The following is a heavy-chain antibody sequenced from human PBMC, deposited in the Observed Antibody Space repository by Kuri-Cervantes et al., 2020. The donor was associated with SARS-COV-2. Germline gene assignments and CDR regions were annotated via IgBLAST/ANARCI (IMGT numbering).Heavy chain of an antibody. D-gene: IGHD5-12*01. CDR3: TRDRRRYSGDTSHSYMDV. Sequence: GGSLRLSCVGSGFSFNHYSMNWVRQAPGKGLEWISSISDWSLNIYYADSVKGRFNISRDNAKNSLFLQMNSLRVEDTAVYYCTRDRRRYSGDTSHSYMDVWGTGTTVTVSS. V-gene: IGHV3-48*01. CDR1: GFSFNHYS. CDR2: ISDWSLNI. J-gene: IGHJ6*03.